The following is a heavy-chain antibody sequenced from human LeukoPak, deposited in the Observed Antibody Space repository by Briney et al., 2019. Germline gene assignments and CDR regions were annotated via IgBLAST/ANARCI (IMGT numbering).Heavy chain of an antibody. Sequence: LSGGSLRLSCAASGFSFSTYWMSWVRQTPEKGLEFVANIDQGGSVRNYMDSLKGRCTISRDNAKKSLYLEINSLRADDTAVYYCARDPESSSFDLWGRGALVTVSS. D-gene: IGHD6-13*01. CDR1: GFSFSTYW. CDR3: ARDPESSSFDL. J-gene: IGHJ5*02. CDR2: IDQGGSVR. V-gene: IGHV3-7*01.